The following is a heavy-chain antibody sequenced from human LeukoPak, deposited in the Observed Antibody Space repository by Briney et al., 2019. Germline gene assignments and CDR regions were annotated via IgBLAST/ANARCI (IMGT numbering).Heavy chain of an antibody. CDR3: AREGFVVRGVEHDAFDI. CDR2: ISPSGGST. V-gene: IGHV1-46*01. J-gene: IGHJ3*02. D-gene: IGHD3-10*01. CDR1: GYTFTSNY. Sequence: ASVKVSCKAFGYTFTSNYMHWVRQAPGQGPEWMGVISPSGGSTTYAQKFQGRVTLTRDMSTSTDYLELSSLRSEDTAVYYCAREGFVVRGVEHDAFDIWGQGTMVTVSS.